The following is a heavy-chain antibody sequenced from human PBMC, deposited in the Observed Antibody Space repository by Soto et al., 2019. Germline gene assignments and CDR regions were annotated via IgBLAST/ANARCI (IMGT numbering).Heavy chain of an antibody. CDR2: IYYSGST. D-gene: IGHD7-27*01. CDR3: ARDPASWGVPVSYYGMDV. CDR1: GGSVSSGSYY. V-gene: IGHV4-61*01. Sequence: QVQLQESGPGLVKPSETLSLTCTVSGGSVSSGSYYWSWIRQPPGKGLEWIGYIYYSGSTNYNPSLKSRVTISVDTSKNQFSLKLSSVTAADTAVYYCARDPASWGVPVSYYGMDVWGQGTTVTVSS. J-gene: IGHJ6*02.